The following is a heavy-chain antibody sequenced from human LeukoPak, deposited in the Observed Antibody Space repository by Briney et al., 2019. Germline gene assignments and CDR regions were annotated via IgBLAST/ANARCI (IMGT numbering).Heavy chain of an antibody. CDR1: GYSISSGYY. D-gene: IGHD3-10*01. CDR2: IYHSGST. CDR3: AREFFGDSDY. V-gene: IGHV4-38-2*02. Sequence: PSETLSLTCTVSGYSISSGYYWGWIRQPPGKGLEWIGSIYHSGSTYYNPSLKSRVTISVDTSKNQFSLKLSSVTAADTAVYYCAREFFGDSDYWGQGTLVTVSS. J-gene: IGHJ4*02.